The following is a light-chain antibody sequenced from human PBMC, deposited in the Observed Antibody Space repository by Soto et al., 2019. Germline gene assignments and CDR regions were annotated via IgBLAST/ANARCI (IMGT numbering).Light chain of an antibody. CDR3: QQYGNSPWT. CDR1: QSVSSSY. CDR2: GAS. Sequence: DIVLTQSPGTLCLSPGERATVCCRASQSVSSSYLALYQQKPGQAPRLLIYGASSRATGIPDRFSGSGSGTDFTLTISRLEPEDFAVYYCQQYGNSPWTFGQGTKVDIK. V-gene: IGKV3-20*01. J-gene: IGKJ1*01.